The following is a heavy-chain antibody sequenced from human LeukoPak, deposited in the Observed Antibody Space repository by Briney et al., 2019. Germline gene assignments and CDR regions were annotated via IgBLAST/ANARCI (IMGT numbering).Heavy chain of an antibody. V-gene: IGHV3-74*01. D-gene: IGHD3-3*02. J-gene: IGHJ1*01. CDR3: ATFLAAISARDCLYFHH. CDR2: INSNGSIT. CDR1: GGTFSSYG. Sequence: GGSVRVSCAASGGTFSSYGMSWVRQAPGKGLEWVGRINSNGSITSYAHSLKGRFTISADKAKNTLYLQMNSLRAEDTAVYYCATFLAAISARDCLYFHHWRQALLVSASS.